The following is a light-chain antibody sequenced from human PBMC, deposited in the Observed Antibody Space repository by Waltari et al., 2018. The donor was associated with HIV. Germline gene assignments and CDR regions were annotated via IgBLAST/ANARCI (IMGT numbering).Light chain of an antibody. CDR3: QSYDSSLSGVV. CDR2: GNT. V-gene: IGLV1-40*01. CDR1: SSNIGAGYD. Sequence: VTISCTGSSSNIGAGYDVHWYQNLPGTAPKLLIYGNTNRPSGVPDRFSGSKSGTSASLAITGLQAEDEADYYCQSYDSSLSGVVFGGGTKLTVL. J-gene: IGLJ2*01.